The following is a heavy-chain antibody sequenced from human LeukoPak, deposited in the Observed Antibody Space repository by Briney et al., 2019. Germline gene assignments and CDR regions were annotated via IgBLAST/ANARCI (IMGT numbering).Heavy chain of an antibody. V-gene: IGHV3-48*01. Sequence: GGSLRLSCAASGFTFSSYSMTWVRQAPGKGLEWVSYISSSSSTIYYADSVKGRFTISRDNAKNSLYLQMNSLRAEDTAVYYCARNMVITFGGVIVIEGGFDYWGQGTLVTVSS. CDR2: ISSSSSTI. CDR1: GFTFSSYS. D-gene: IGHD3-16*02. CDR3: ARNMVITFGGVIVIEGGFDY. J-gene: IGHJ4*02.